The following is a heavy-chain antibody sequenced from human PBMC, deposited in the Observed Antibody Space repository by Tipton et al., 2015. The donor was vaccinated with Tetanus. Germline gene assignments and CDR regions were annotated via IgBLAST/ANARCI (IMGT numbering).Heavy chain of an antibody. J-gene: IGHJ4*02. CDR1: GGSLRTGDHY. D-gene: IGHD3-3*01. Sequence: TLSLTCTVSGGSLRTGDHYWSWIRXXPXXXXXGLAYISSIGSTNSDYSLKRRITISRDTSKNRFSLHLASVTAADTAVYFCAIDNFDFPQRGPFDSWGQGILVIVSA. V-gene: IGHV4-61*03. CDR3: AIDNFDFPQRGPFDS. CDR2: ISSIGST.